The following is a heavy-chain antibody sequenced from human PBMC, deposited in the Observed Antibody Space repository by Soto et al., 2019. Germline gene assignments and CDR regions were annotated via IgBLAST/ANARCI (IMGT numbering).Heavy chain of an antibody. CDR2: ISPYNGNT. J-gene: IGHJ4*02. Sequence: ASVKVSCKASGFTFTNYGISWVRQAPGQGLEYMGWISPYNGNTYYAQNLQGRVTMTTDTSTSTAYMELRSLRSDDTAVDYCTRPTPTLQSTYDYWGRRTLVTVSS. V-gene: IGHV1-18*01. CDR3: TRPTPTLQSTYDY. CDR1: GFTFTNYG.